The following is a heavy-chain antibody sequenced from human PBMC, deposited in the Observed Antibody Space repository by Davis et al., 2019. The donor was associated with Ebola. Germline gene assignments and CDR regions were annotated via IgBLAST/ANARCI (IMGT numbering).Heavy chain of an antibody. CDR2: ISDSSANI. D-gene: IGHD2-15*01. V-gene: IGHV3-21*04. Sequence: GGSLRLSCAASGFTFSNPWMNWIRQAPGKGLEWVSSISDSSANIYYADSVRGRFTISRDNAQNSLFLQMNSLRAEDTAVYYCARASAYWGQGTLVTVSS. CDR1: GFTFSNPW. J-gene: IGHJ4*02. CDR3: ARASAY.